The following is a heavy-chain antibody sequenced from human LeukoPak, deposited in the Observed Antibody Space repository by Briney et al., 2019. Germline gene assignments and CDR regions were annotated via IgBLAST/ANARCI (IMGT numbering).Heavy chain of an antibody. D-gene: IGHD3-10*01. CDR3: AKSAGDYYYYYMDV. CDR2: ISVGGSNT. V-gene: IGHV3-23*01. Sequence: GGSLRLSCAASGFAFSSYAMIWVRQAPGKGLEWVSSISVGGSNTYYADSVKGRFTISRDQSKNTLYVQMNSLRAEDTAIYYCAKSAGDYYYYYMDVWGKGTTVTVSS. CDR1: GFAFSSYA. J-gene: IGHJ6*03.